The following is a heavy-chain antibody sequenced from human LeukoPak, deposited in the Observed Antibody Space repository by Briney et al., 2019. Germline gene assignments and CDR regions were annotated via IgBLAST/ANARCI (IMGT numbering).Heavy chain of an antibody. CDR1: GFTFGNYA. J-gene: IGHJ6*02. V-gene: IGHV3-23*01. CDR2: ISGTGGST. Sequence: GGSLRLSCAASGFTFGNYAMNWVRQAPGRGLEWVSAISGTGGSTYYADSVKGRFTISRDNAKNALYLQMNTLRAEDTAVYYCAREALNMYYGMDVWGQGTTVTVSS. D-gene: IGHD1/OR15-1a*01. CDR3: AREALNMYYGMDV.